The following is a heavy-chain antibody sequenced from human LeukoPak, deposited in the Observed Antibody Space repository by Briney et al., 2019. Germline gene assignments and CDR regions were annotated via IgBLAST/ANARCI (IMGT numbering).Heavy chain of an antibody. J-gene: IGHJ4*02. D-gene: IGHD3-3*01. CDR3: ARMSGSRLPGF. Sequence: GGSLRLSCAASGFTFSSHSMNWVRQAPGKGLEWVSYISSSSSARYYADSVKGRFTISRDDARNSLYLQMDSLRAEDTAVYYCARMSGSRLPGFWGQGALVTVSS. CDR1: GFTFSSHS. CDR2: ISSSSSAR. V-gene: IGHV3-48*01.